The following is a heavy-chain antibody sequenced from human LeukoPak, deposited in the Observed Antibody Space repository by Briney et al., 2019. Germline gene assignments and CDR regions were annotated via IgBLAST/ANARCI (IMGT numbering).Heavy chain of an antibody. CDR1: GGTFSSYA. Sequence: SVKVSCKASGGTFSSYAISWVRQAPGQGLEWMGGIIPIFGTANYAQKFQGRVTITTDESTSTAYMELSSLRSEDTAVYYCARQYSSGWQGDAFDIWGQGTMVTVSS. CDR2: IIPIFGTA. CDR3: ARQYSSGWQGDAFDI. D-gene: IGHD6-19*01. V-gene: IGHV1-69*05. J-gene: IGHJ3*02.